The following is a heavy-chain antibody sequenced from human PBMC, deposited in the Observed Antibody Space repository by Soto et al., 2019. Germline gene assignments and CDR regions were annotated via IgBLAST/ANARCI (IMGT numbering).Heavy chain of an antibody. D-gene: IGHD3-3*01. CDR1: GGSFRGFY. J-gene: IGHJ5*02. CDR3: ATRITVFGLLIPPFDP. Sequence: KTSETLSLTCAVSGGSFRGFYWTWIRQSPGKGLEWLGDINHVGITNYNPSLKSRVTMSVDTSKNQFSLRLSSVTAADTAIYYCATRITVFGLLIPPFDPWGQGTQVTV. CDR2: INHVGIT. V-gene: IGHV4-34*01.